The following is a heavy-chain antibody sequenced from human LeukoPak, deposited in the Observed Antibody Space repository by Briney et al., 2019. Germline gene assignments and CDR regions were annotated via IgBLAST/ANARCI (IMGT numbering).Heavy chain of an antibody. CDR3: ARDFQNIATDY. D-gene: IGHD2/OR15-2a*01. J-gene: IGHJ4*02. CDR1: GFTFRSYW. CDR2: IKQEGIEK. Sequence: GGSLRLSCAASGFTFRSYWMTWVRQAPGKGLEWVAHIKQEGIEKSYVDSVKGRFTISRDDTKNSLYLQMNSLRAEDTAVYYCARDFQNIATDYWGQGTLVTVSS. V-gene: IGHV3-7*01.